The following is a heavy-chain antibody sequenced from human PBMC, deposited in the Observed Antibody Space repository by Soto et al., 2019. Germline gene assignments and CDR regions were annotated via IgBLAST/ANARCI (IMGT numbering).Heavy chain of an antibody. J-gene: IGHJ3*01. CDR3: VGLPQWLGGDDTFDF. CDR2: INSGSSYR. Sequence: EVQVVESGGGLVKPGGSLRLTCAGSGFIFSTYSMNWVRQAPGKGLEWVSSINSGSSYRYYADSVKGRFTIARDNAKESLWLQMDSLTAEDTASYCCVGLPQWLGGDDTFDFRGQATMVTVAS. CDR1: GFIFSTYS. D-gene: IGHD6-19*01. V-gene: IGHV3-21*01.